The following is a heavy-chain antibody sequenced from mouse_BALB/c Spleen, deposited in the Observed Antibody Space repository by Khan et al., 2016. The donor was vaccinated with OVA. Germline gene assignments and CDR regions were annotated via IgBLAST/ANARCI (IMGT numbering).Heavy chain of an antibody. Sequence: EVELVESGGGLVQPGGSRKLSCAASGFTFSDYGMAWVRQAPGKGPEWVAFISDLAFSIYYADTVTGRFTISRENVKNTLYLEMSSLRSEDTAMYYCARGGGTAPFAYWGQATLVTVSA. V-gene: IGHV5-15*02. CDR2: ISDLAFSI. D-gene: IGHD1-2*01. J-gene: IGHJ3*01. CDR1: GFTFSDYG. CDR3: ARGGGTAPFAY.